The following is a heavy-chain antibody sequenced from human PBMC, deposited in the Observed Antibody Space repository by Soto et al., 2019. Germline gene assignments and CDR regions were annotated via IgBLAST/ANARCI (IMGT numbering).Heavy chain of an antibody. CDR2: ISAYNGNT. CDR3: ARDTGITMVRGVIITNNWFDP. D-gene: IGHD3-10*01. J-gene: IGHJ5*02. Sequence: ASVKVSCKASGYTFTSYGISWVRPAPGQGLEWMGWISAYNGNTNYAQKLQGRVTMTTDTSTSTAYMELRSLRSDDTAVYYCARDTGITMVRGVIITNNWFDPWGQGTLVTVS. V-gene: IGHV1-18*01. CDR1: GYTFTSYG.